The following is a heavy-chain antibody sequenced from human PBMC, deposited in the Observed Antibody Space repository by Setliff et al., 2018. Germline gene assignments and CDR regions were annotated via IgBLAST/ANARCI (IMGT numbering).Heavy chain of an antibody. V-gene: IGHV1-18*01. CDR1: GYTFSNYG. Sequence: ASVKVSCKASGYTFSNYGATWVRQAPGQGLEWMGWVTIYNGNTKYAQNLQGRLTLTTDISTSTAYMELGSLTTGDTAVYYCARVESMVRGKNILRHFDYWGQGIQVTVSS. CDR3: ARVESMVRGKNILRHFDY. D-gene: IGHD3-10*01. J-gene: IGHJ4*02. CDR2: VTIYNGNT.